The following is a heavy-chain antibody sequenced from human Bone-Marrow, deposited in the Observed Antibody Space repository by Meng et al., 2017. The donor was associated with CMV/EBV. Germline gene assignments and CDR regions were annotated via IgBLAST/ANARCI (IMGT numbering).Heavy chain of an antibody. CDR1: GFSLSTSGMC. D-gene: IGHD5-18*01. CDR2: IDWDDDK. CDR3: ARAGYTYGYNYYYGMDV. V-gene: IGHV2-70*20. Sequence: SGPTLVKPTQTLTLTCTFSGFSLSTSGMCVSWVRQPPGKALEWLALIDWDDDKYYSTSLKTRLTVSKDTPKNQVVLTMTNMDPVDTATYYCARAGYTYGYNYYYGMDVWGQGTTVTVSS. J-gene: IGHJ6*02.